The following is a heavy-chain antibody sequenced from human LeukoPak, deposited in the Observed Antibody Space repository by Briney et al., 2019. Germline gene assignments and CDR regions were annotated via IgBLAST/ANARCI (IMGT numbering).Heavy chain of an antibody. CDR1: GFTFSSYS. J-gene: IGHJ4*02. CDR3: ARGFDY. V-gene: IGHV3-48*01. CDR2: ISSSSSTI. Sequence: VGSLRLSCAASGFTFSSYSMNWVRQAPGKGLEWISYISSSSSTIYYADSVRGRFTISRDNDKNSMYLLMNSLGAEDTAVYYCARGFDYWGQGTLVTVSS.